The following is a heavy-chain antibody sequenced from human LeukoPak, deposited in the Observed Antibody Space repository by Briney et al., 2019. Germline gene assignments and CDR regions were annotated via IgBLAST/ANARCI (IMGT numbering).Heavy chain of an antibody. J-gene: IGHJ4*02. CDR3: ARDHSLWGPSYFDY. D-gene: IGHD3-16*01. CDR2: IIPIFGTA. CDR1: GGTFSSYA. V-gene: IGHV1-69*05. Sequence: ASVKVSCKASGGTFSSYAISWVRQAPGQGLEWMGGIIPIFGTANYAQKFQGRVTITTDESTRTAYMELSSLRSEDTAVYYCARDHSLWGPSYFDYWGQGTLVTVSS.